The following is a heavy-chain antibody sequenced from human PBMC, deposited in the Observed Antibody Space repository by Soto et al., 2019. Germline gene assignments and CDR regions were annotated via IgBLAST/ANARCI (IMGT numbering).Heavy chain of an antibody. D-gene: IGHD3-3*01. Sequence: GESLKISCAASGFIFSSYGMHWVRQAPGKGLEWVAVISYDGSNKYYADSVKGRFTISRDNSKNTLYLQMNSLRAEDTAVYYCAKDRTIFGVVITYFDYWGQGTLVTVSS. CDR2: ISYDGSNK. CDR3: AKDRTIFGVVITYFDY. CDR1: GFIFSSYG. V-gene: IGHV3-30*18. J-gene: IGHJ4*02.